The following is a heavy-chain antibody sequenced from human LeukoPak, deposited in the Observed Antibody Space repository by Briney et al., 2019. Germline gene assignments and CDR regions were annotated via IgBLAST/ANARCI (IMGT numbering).Heavy chain of an antibody. D-gene: IGHD6-13*01. CDR2: INSDGSIT. CDR1: GFTFSSYW. CDR3: LCLGTITSAGTGY. V-gene: IGHV3-74*01. J-gene: IGHJ4*02. Sequence: GGSLRLSCAASGFTFSSYWMHWVRQAPGEGLVWVSRINSDGSITNYADSVKGRYTISRDNAKSTLYLQMNSLRAEDTAEYYCLCLGTITSAGTGYWGQGTLVTVSS.